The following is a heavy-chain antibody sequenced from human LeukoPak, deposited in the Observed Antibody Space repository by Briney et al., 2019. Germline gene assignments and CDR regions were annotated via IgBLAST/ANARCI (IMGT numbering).Heavy chain of an antibody. CDR2: IRYDGSNK. CDR3: AKSDYGSGSYGGAFDI. D-gene: IGHD3-10*01. V-gene: IGHV3-30*02. Sequence: PGGSLRLSWAASGFTFSSYGMHWVRQAPGKGLEWVAFIRYDGSNKYYADSVKGRFTISRDNSKNTLYLQMNSLRAEDTAVYYCAKSDYGSGSYGGAFDIWGQGTMVTVSS. J-gene: IGHJ3*02. CDR1: GFTFSSYG.